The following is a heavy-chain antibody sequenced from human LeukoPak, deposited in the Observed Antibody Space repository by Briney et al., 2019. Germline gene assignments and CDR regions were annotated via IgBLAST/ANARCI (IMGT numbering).Heavy chain of an antibody. CDR2: ISATGGST. CDR3: AKGVTVTRVYNWFDP. V-gene: IGHV3-23*01. Sequence: PGGSLRLSCAASGFTFSSYAMSWVRQAPGKGLVWVSGISATGGSTYYADSVKGRFTISRDNSKNTLYLQMMSLRGEDTAVYYCAKGVTVTRVYNWFDPGGQGALVTVSS. CDR1: GFTFSSYA. D-gene: IGHD4-17*01. J-gene: IGHJ5*02.